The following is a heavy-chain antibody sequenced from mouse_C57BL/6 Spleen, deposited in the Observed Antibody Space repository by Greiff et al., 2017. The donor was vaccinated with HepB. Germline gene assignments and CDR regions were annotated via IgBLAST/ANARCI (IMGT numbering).Heavy chain of an antibody. V-gene: IGHV1-81*01. CDR2: IYPRSGNT. D-gene: IGHD4-1*01. CDR1: GYTFTSYG. J-gene: IGHJ2*01. CDR3: ARYFGTKVFFDY. Sequence: VQGVESGAELARPGASVKLSCKASGYTFTSYGISWVKQRTGQGLEWIGEIYPRSGNTYYNEKFKGKATLTADKSSSTAYMELRSLTSEDSAVYFCARYFGTKVFFDYWGQGTTLTVSS.